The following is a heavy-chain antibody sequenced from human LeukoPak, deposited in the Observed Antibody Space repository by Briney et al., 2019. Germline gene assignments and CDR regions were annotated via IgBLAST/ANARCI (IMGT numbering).Heavy chain of an antibody. Sequence: GGSLLLSCAASGFTFSSYAMHGVRQAPGKGREGVAVISYDGSNKYYADSVKGRFTISRDNSKNTLYLQMNSLRAEDTAVYYCAKASARYSSSWHYMDVWGKGTTVTISS. V-gene: IGHV3-30*04. D-gene: IGHD6-13*01. CDR1: GFTFSSYA. CDR2: ISYDGSNK. CDR3: AKASARYSSSWHYMDV. J-gene: IGHJ6*03.